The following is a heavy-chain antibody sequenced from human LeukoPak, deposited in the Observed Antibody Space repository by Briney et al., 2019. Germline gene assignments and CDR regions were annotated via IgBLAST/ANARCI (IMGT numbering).Heavy chain of an antibody. CDR2: ISGDGGST. V-gene: IGHV3-43*02. D-gene: IGHD6-6*01. CDR3: AKDWSIAARRRGGSFDY. J-gene: IGHJ4*02. Sequence: PGGSLRLSCAASGFTFDDYAMHWLRQAPGKGLEWVSLISGDGGSTDYADSVKGRFTISRDNSKNSLYLQMNSLRTEDTALYYCAKDWSIAARRRGGSFDYWGQGTLVTVSS. CDR1: GFTFDDYA.